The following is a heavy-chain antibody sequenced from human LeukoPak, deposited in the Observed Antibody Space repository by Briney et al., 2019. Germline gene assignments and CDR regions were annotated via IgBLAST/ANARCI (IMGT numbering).Heavy chain of an antibody. Sequence: SVKVSCKASGYTFTSYDISWVRQAPGQGLEWMGGIIPIFGTANYAQKFQGRVTITADESTSTAYMELSSLRSEDTAVYYCASKKSYGDYPGYFQHWGQGTLVTVSS. CDR2: IIPIFGTA. V-gene: IGHV1-69*13. CDR1: GYTFTSYD. CDR3: ASKKSYGDYPGYFQH. J-gene: IGHJ1*01. D-gene: IGHD4-17*01.